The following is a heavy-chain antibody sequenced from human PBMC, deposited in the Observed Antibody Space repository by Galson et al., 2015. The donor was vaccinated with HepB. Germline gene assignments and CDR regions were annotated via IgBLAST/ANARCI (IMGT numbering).Heavy chain of an antibody. CDR1: GYTFTGYY. CDR2: INPNSGGT. J-gene: IGHJ4*02. V-gene: IGHV1-2*06. CDR3: ARDWEGSSGPFDY. D-gene: IGHD6-19*01. Sequence: SVKVSCKASGYTFTGYYMHWVRQAPGQGLEWMGRINPNSGGTNYAQKFQGRVTMTRDASISTAYMELSRLRSDDTAVYYCARDWEGSSGPFDYWGQGTLVTVSS.